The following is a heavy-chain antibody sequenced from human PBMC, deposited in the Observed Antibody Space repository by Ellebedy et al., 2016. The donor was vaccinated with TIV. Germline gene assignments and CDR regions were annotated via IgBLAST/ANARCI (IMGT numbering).Heavy chain of an antibody. CDR2: IIPIFGTA. D-gene: IGHD6-19*01. Sequence: SVKVSCXASGGTFSSYAISWVRQAPGQGLEWMGGIIPIFGTANYAQKFQGRVTITADESTSTAYMELSSLRSEDTAVYYCARGRAVAVLGSYYGMDVWGQGTTVTVSS. CDR1: GGTFSSYA. J-gene: IGHJ6*02. CDR3: ARGRAVAVLGSYYGMDV. V-gene: IGHV1-69*13.